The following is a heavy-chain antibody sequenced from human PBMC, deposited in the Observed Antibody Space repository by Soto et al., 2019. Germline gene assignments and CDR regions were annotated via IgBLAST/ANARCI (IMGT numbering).Heavy chain of an antibody. V-gene: IGHV3-30*03. Sequence: QVQLVESGGGVVQPGRSLRLSYATSGFTFSTYGMHWVRQAPGKGLEWLAVISNNGINKYYADSVKGRFTISRDNSKDTLFLQMNSLRGEDTAIYYCARVIRADSTSSNFYYYSGLDVWGQGTTVTVSS. CDR3: ARVIRADSTSSNFYYYSGLDV. D-gene: IGHD6-6*01. CDR2: ISNNGINK. CDR1: GFTFSTYG. J-gene: IGHJ6*02.